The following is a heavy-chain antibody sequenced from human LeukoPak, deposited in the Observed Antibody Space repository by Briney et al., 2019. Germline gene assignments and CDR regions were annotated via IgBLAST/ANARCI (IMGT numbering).Heavy chain of an antibody. V-gene: IGHV3-23*01. CDR2: ISDSGSTT. CDR1: GITFSSYG. CDR3: ARDRGYYDSSGYFDH. Sequence: AGGSLRLSCAASGITFSSYGMSWVRQAPGKGLEWVSGISDSGSTTYYADSVKGRFTISRDNSKNTLYLQMNSLRAEDTAVYYCARDRGYYDSSGYFDHWGQGTLVTVSS. J-gene: IGHJ4*02. D-gene: IGHD3-22*01.